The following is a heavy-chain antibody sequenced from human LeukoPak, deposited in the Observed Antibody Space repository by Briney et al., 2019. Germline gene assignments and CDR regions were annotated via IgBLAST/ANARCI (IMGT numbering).Heavy chain of an antibody. CDR2: IYFSGST. D-gene: IGHD1-26*01. CDR1: GGSISSQY. J-gene: IGHJ6*02. CDR3: ARDWELLSGYYYGVDV. Sequence: SETLSLTCTVSGGSISSQYWSWIRQPPGKGLEWIGYIYFSGSTTYNPSLKSRVTISVDTSKNQFSLKLSSVTAADTAVYYCARDWELLSGYYYGVDVWGQGTTVTVSS. V-gene: IGHV4-59*11.